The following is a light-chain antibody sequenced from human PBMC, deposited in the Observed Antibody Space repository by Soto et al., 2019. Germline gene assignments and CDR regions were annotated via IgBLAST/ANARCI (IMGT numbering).Light chain of an antibody. CDR1: QSISSNF. CDR2: GAS. J-gene: IGKJ5*01. V-gene: IGKV3D-20*02. CDR3: QQRSNWPIT. Sequence: EIVLTQSPGTLSLSPGDRAPLSCRSSQSISSNFLAWYQQKRGQAPRLLIYGASSRATGIPDRFSGSGSGTDFTLTISRLEPEDFALYYCQQRSNWPITFGQGTRLEIK.